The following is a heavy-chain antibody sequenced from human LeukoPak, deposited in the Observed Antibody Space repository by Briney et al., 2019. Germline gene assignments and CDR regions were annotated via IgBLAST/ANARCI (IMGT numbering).Heavy chain of an antibody. V-gene: IGHV3-30*02. CDR2: IGYDGTDK. CDR1: AFTFSSSSSA. CDR3: ARDLTYNSWYYFDS. Sequence: PGGSLRLSCAASAFTFSSSSSAFTFSSSWMVWVRQAPGKGLEWVTFIGYDGTDKYYADSVKGRFTISRDNSKNTLSLHMKSLRAEDTAVYYCARDLTYNSWYYFDSWGQGTLVTVSS. D-gene: IGHD6-13*01. J-gene: IGHJ4*02.